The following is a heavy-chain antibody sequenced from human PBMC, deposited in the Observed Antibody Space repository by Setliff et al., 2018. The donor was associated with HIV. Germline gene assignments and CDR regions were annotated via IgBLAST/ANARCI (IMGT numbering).Heavy chain of an antibody. Sequence: SETLSLTCAVYGRSFSGYYWNWIRQSPGKGLEWMGYIYTSGSTNYNPSLKSRVTISVDTSKNQFSLKLSSLTAADTAVYYCASSSGWYGAAQFDPWGQGTRVTVSS. CDR2: IYTSGST. D-gene: IGHD6-19*01. V-gene: IGHV4-4*09. J-gene: IGHJ5*02. CDR3: ASSSGWYGAAQFDP. CDR1: GRSFSGYY.